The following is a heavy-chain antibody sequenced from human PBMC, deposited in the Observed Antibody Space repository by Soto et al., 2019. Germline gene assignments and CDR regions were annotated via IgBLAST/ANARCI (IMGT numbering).Heavy chain of an antibody. D-gene: IGHD4-17*01. CDR1: GFTFSSYA. V-gene: IGHV3-23*01. CDR2: ISGSGGST. CDR3: AKDMTYGGNSRPLFDY. Sequence: EVQLLESGGGLVQPGGSLRLSCAASGFTFSSYAMSWVRQAPGKGLEWVSAISGSGGSTYYADSVKGRFTISRDNSKNTRYLQMNSLRAEDTAVYYCAKDMTYGGNSRPLFDYWGQGTLVTVSS. J-gene: IGHJ4*02.